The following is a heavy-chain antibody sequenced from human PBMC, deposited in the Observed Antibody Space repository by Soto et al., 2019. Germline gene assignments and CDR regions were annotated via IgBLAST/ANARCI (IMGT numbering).Heavy chain of an antibody. J-gene: IGHJ6*02. CDR1: GFSLSTSGVG. Sequence: QITLKESGPTLVKPTQTLTLTCTFSGFSLSTSGVGVGWIRQPPGKALEWLALIYWDDDKRYSPSLKSRLTSSKDTSKNQVVLTMTNMDPVDTATYYCVHHEYYSYGLDVWGQGTTVTVSS. CDR2: IYWDDDK. V-gene: IGHV2-5*02. CDR3: VHHEYYSYGLDV.